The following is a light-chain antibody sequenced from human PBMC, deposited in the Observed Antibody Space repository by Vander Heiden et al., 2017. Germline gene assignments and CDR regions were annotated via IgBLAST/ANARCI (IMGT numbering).Light chain of an antibody. CDR3: QQYYSTPRT. V-gene: IGKV4-1*01. Sequence: DIVMTQPPDSLAVSLGARATTNCKSSQSVLYSSNNKNYLAWYQQKPGQPPKLLIYWASTRESGVPDRFSGSGSGTDFTLTISSLQAEDVAVYFCQQYYSTPRTFGQGTRVEIE. CDR1: QSVLYSSNNKNY. J-gene: IGKJ1*01. CDR2: WAS.